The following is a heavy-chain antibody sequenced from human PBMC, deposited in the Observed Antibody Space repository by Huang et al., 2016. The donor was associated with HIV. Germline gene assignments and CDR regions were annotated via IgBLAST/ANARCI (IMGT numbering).Heavy chain of an antibody. CDR2: SYSGGHT. D-gene: IGHD4-17*01. Sequence: EVQLVESGGGLIQPGGSLRLSCVASGVNVNKNYMRWVRQAPGKGLEWVWLSYSGGHTFYADSVKGRFTISRDNSKNTVYLEMTGLRAEDTAIYYCARPYGVYDAFNLWGQGTMVTVSS. CDR1: GVNVNKNY. J-gene: IGHJ3*01. CDR3: ARPYGVYDAFNL. V-gene: IGHV3-53*01.